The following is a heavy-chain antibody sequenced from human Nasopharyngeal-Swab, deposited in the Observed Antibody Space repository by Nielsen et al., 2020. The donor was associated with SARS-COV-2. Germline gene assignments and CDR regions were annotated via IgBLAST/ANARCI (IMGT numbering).Heavy chain of an antibody. Sequence: GGSLRLSCAASGFTFSSYSMNWVRQAPGKGLEWVSYISSSSSTIYYADSAKGRFTISRDNAKNSLYLQMNSLRAEDTAVYYCAGYCSSTSCSRNYYYYMDVWGKGTTVTVSS. V-gene: IGHV3-48*04. CDR3: AGYCSSTSCSRNYYYYMDV. CDR1: GFTFSSYS. D-gene: IGHD2-2*01. J-gene: IGHJ6*03. CDR2: ISSSSSTI.